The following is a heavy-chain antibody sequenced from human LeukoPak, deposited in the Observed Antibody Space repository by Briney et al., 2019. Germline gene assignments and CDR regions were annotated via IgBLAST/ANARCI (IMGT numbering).Heavy chain of an antibody. Sequence: SVKVSCKASGGTFSNYAITWVRQAPGQGLEWMGRIIPVLGIANYAQKFQARVTITADKVTSTAYMELSSLRSEDTAIYYCARGFQGGSYYCDYWGQGTLVTVSS. J-gene: IGHJ4*02. V-gene: IGHV1-69*04. CDR3: ARGFQGGSYYCDY. D-gene: IGHD1-26*01. CDR1: GGTFSNYA. CDR2: IIPVLGIA.